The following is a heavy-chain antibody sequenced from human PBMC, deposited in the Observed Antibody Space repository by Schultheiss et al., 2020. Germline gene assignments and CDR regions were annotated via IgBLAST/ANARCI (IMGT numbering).Heavy chain of an antibody. CDR3: ARAMYRPGGSYYYYYGMDV. CDR2: ISWNSGSI. D-gene: IGHD2-2*01. J-gene: IGHJ6*02. V-gene: IGHV3-9*01. Sequence: GGSLRLSCAASGFTFDDYAMHWVRQAPGKGLEWVSGISWNSGSIGYADSVKGRFTISRDNAKNSLYLQMNSLRAEDTAVYYCARAMYRPGGSYYYYYGMDVWGQGTTVTVAS. CDR1: GFTFDDYA.